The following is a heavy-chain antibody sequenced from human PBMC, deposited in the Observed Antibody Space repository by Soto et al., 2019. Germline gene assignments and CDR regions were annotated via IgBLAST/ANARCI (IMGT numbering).Heavy chain of an antibody. CDR3: ARGQRGDFTFDY. CDR2: INAGNGNT. V-gene: IGHV1-3*01. CDR1: GYTFTSYA. Sequence: ASVKVSCKASGYTFTSYAMHWVRQAPGQRLEWMGWINAGNGNTKYSQKFQGRVTITRDTSASTAYMELSSLRSEDTAVYYCARGQRGDFTFDYWGKGTLVTVSS. J-gene: IGHJ4*02. D-gene: IGHD6-25*01.